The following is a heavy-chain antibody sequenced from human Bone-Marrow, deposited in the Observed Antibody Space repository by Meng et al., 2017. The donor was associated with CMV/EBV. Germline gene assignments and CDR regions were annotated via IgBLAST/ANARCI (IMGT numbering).Heavy chain of an antibody. CDR1: GYTFTSYG. V-gene: IGHV1-18*01. CDR3: AVTYYYDSSGYYSFDY. J-gene: IGHJ4*02. Sequence: QVQLVQAGPEVKKPGASVKVSCKASGYTFTSYGISWVRQAPGQGLHWMAWINAYNGNTNYAQKFQGRVTMTTDTSTSTAYMELRSLRSDDTAVYYCAVTYYYDSSGYYSFDYWGQGTLVTVSS. D-gene: IGHD3-22*01. CDR2: INAYNGNT.